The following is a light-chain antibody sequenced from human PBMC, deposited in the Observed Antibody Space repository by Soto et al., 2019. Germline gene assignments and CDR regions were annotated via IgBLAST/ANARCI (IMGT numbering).Light chain of an antibody. CDR2: DAS. V-gene: IGKV3-11*01. CDR1: QSVSSS. CDR3: QQRSNWFT. Sequence: EMVMTQSPATLSMSPGERATLSYRASQSVSSSLAWYQQKPGQAPRLLIYDASNRATGIPARFSGSGSGTDFTLTISSLEPEDFAVYYCQQRSNWFTFGPGTKVDIK. J-gene: IGKJ3*01.